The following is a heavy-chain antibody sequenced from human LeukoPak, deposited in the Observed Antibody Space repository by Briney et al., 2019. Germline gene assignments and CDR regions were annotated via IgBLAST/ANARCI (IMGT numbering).Heavy chain of an antibody. CDR2: IYTSGST. D-gene: IGHD3-22*01. J-gene: IGHJ3*02. V-gene: IGHV4-61*02. Sequence: SETLSLTCTVSGGSISSGSYYWSWIRQPAGKGLEWIGRIYTSGSTNYNPSLKSRFTISVDTSKNQFSLKLSSVTAADTAVYYCARAHDDSSGLRLGAFDIWGQGTMVTVSS. CDR3: ARAHDDSSGLRLGAFDI. CDR1: GGSISSGSYY.